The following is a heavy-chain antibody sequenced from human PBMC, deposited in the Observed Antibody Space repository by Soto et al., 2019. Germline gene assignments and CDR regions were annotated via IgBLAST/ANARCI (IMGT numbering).Heavy chain of an antibody. CDR1: GYTFTSYY. V-gene: IGHV1-46*01. CDR2: INPSGSST. Sequence: QVQLVQSGAEVKKPGASVKVSCKASGYTFTSYYMHWVRQAPGQGLEWMGIINPSGSSTSYAQKFQGRVTMTRDTSTSTVYMELSSLRSEDTAVYYCARDMGPVTRVAVGEDYGMDVWGQGTTVTVSS. D-gene: IGHD4-17*01. J-gene: IGHJ6*02. CDR3: ARDMGPVTRVAVGEDYGMDV.